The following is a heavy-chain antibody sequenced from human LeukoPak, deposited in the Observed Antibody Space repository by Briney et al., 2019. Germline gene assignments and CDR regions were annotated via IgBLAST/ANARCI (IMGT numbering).Heavy chain of an antibody. D-gene: IGHD5-12*01. CDR2: ISAYNGNT. J-gene: IGHJ4*02. V-gene: IGHV1-18*01. CDR1: GYTFTSYG. CDR3: ARTDVDIVATIPFDY. Sequence: ASVKVSCKASGYTFTSYGISWVRQAPGQGLEWMGWISAYNGNTNYAQKLQGRVTMTTDTSTSTAYMELRSLRSDDTAVYYCARTDVDIVATIPFDYWGQGTLATVSS.